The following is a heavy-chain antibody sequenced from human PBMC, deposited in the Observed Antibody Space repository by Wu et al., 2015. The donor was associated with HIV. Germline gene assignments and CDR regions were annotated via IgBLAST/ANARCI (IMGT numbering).Heavy chain of an antibody. CDR1: GYTFTSYY. V-gene: IGHV1-46*03. J-gene: IGHJ3*02. Sequence: QVQLGASLGREVKKPGASVKVSCKASGYTFTSYYMHWVRQAPGQGLEWMGIINPSGGSTSYAQKFQGRVTMTRDTSTSTVYMELSSLRSEDTAVYYCARPLMSTENQNLDAFDIWGPRDNGHRLF. D-gene: IGHD3-16*01. CDR2: INPSGGST. CDR3: ARPLMSTENQNLDAFDI.